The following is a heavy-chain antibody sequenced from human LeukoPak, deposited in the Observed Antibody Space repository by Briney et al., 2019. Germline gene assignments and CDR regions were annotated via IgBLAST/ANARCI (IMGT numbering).Heavy chain of an antibody. D-gene: IGHD3-22*01. CDR3: ARVEAGHYTNWFDP. V-gene: IGHV3-53*04. J-gene: IGHJ5*02. CDR1: GFTLSSNY. CDR2: IYSGGST. Sequence: GGSLSLSCAASGFTLSSNYMRWVRQAPGKGLEWVSCIYSGGSTYYADSVKGRFINSRHNSKNTLYLQMNSLRAEDTAVYYCARVEAGHYTNWFDPWGQGTLVTVSS.